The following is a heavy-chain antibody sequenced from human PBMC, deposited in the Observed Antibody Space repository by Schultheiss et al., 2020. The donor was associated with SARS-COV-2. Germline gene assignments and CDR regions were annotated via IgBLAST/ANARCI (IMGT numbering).Heavy chain of an antibody. J-gene: IGHJ4*02. CDR3: ARDSVGARVAAAFDY. V-gene: IGHV4-39*07. Sequence: SQTLSLTCTVSGGSISSSSYYWDWIRQPPGKGLEWIGEINHSGSTNYNPSLKSRVTISVDTSKNQFSLKLGSVTAADTAVYYCARDSVGARVAAAFDYWGQGTLVTVSS. CDR2: INHSGST. CDR1: GGSISSSSYY. D-gene: IGHD6-13*01.